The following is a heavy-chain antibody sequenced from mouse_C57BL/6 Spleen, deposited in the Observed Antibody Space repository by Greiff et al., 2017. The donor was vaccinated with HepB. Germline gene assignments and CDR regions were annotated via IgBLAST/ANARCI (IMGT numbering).Heavy chain of an antibody. D-gene: IGHD1-1*01. CDR1: GFSLTSYG. J-gene: IGHJ3*01. Sequence: VKLVESGPGLVQPSQSLSITCTVSGFSLTSYGVHWVRQSPGKGLEWLGVIWSGGSTDYNAAFISRLSISKDNSKSQVFFKMNSLQADDTAIYYCARTYYYGSSFFAYWGQGTLVTVSA. V-gene: IGHV2-2*01. CDR2: IWSGGST. CDR3: ARTYYYGSSFFAY.